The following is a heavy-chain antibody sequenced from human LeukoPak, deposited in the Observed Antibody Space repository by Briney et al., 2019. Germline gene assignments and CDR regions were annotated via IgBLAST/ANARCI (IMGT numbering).Heavy chain of an antibody. CDR2: IGSDNKS. CDR1: GFTFSAYA. V-gene: IGHV3-23*01. J-gene: IGHJ6*02. CDR3: ARDLHYYVAMDV. D-gene: IGHD3-10*02. Sequence: GGSLRLSCEASGFTFSAYAMTWVGQAPGKGLEWVSSIGSDNKSHYSESVKGRFAISRDNSKSIVFLQLNSLRAEDTALYYCARDLHYYVAMDVCGQGTTVYVSS.